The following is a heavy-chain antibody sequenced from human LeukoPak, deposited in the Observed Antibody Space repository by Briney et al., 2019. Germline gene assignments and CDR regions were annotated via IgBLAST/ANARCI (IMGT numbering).Heavy chain of an antibody. D-gene: IGHD3-22*01. CDR1: GGSISSYY. CDR3: ARHSYYYDSSGYYSSGFDP. Sequence: SETLSLTCTVSGGSISSYYWSWIRQSPGKGLEWIGYIYYSGSTNYNPSLKSRVTISVDTSKNQFSLKLSSVTAADTAVYYCARHSYYYDSSGYYSSGFDPWGQGTLVTVSS. V-gene: IGHV4-59*08. J-gene: IGHJ5*02. CDR2: IYYSGST.